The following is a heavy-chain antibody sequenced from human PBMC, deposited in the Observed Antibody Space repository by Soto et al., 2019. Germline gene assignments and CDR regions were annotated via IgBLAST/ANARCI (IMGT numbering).Heavy chain of an antibody. CDR2: IIPICGTA. D-gene: IGHD6-6*01. J-gene: IGHJ6*02. Sequence: SVKVSCKASGGTFSSYAISWVRQAPGQGLEWMGGIIPICGTANYAQKFQGRVTITADESTSTAYMELSSLRSEDTAVYYCARIAARPDYYYYGMDVWGQGTTVTVSS. V-gene: IGHV1-69*13. CDR1: GGTFSSYA. CDR3: ARIAARPDYYYYGMDV.